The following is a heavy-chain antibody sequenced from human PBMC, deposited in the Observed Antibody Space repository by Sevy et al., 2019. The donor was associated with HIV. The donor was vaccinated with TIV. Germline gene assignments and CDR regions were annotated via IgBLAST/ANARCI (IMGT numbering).Heavy chain of an antibody. CDR1: GFIFNTYA. CDR2: ISSNSNTI. V-gene: IGHV3-48*02. CDR3: ARYCSSTTCYLYIDV. D-gene: IGHD2-2*01. J-gene: IGHJ6*03. Sequence: GGSLRLSCAASGFIFNTYAMNWVRHAPGKGLEWVSYISSNSNTIYYADSVKGRFTISRDNAKNSLYLQMNSLRDEDTAVYYCARYCSSTTCYLYIDVWGKGTTVTVSS.